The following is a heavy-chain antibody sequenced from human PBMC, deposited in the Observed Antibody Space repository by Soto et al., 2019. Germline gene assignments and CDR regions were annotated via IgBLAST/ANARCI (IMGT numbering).Heavy chain of an antibody. Sequence: QVQLVESGGGVVQPGRSLRLSCAASGFTFSSYGMHWVRQAPGKGLEWVAVIWYDGSNKYYADSVKGRFTISRDNSKNTLYLQMNSLRAEDTAVYYCASNIVVVVAATPPNDAFDIWGRGTMVTVSS. CDR1: GFTFSSYG. V-gene: IGHV3-33*01. J-gene: IGHJ3*02. D-gene: IGHD2-15*01. CDR2: IWYDGSNK. CDR3: ASNIVVVVAATPPNDAFDI.